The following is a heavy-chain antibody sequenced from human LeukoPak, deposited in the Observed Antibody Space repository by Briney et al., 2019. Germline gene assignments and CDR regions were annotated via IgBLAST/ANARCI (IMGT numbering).Heavy chain of an antibody. CDR1: GGSISSSSYY. CDR3: ARVDTAMVTFHYYYYMDV. J-gene: IGHJ6*03. CDR2: IYYSGST. V-gene: IGHV4-39*07. Sequence: SETLSLTCTVSGGSISSSSYYWGWIRQPPGKGLEWIGSIYYSGSTYYNPSLKSRVTISVDTSKNQFSLKLSSVTAADTAVYYCARVDTAMVTFHYYYYMDVWGKGTTVTVSS. D-gene: IGHD5-18*01.